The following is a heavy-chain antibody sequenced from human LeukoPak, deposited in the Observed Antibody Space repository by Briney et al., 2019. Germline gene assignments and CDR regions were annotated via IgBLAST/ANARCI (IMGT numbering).Heavy chain of an antibody. CDR2: INGDGSST. D-gene: IGHD1-26*01. CDR3: ARDYSG. V-gene: IGHV3-74*01. CDR1: GFTFSSYW. J-gene: IGHJ4*02. Sequence: GGSLRLSCAASGFTFSSYWMHWVRQAPGKGLVWVSRINGDGSSTTYADSVQGRFTISRDNAKNSLYLQMNSLRAEDTAVYYCARDYSGWGQGTLVTVSS.